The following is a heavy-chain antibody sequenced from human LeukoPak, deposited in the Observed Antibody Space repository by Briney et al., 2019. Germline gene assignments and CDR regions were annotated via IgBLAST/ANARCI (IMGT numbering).Heavy chain of an antibody. J-gene: IGHJ4*02. CDR2: IWYDGSNK. V-gene: IGHV3-33*01. Sequence: GGSLRLSCAASGFTFSSYAMHWVRQAPGKGLEWVAVIWYDGSNKYYADSVKGRFTISRDNSKSTLHLQMNSLRAKDTAVYYCARDFSKYSGSYCDHWGQGTMVTVSS. CDR3: ARDFSKYSGSYCDH. D-gene: IGHD1-26*01. CDR1: GFTFSSYA.